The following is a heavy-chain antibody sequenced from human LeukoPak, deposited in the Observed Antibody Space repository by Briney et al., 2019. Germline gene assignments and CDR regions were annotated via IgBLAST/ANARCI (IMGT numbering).Heavy chain of an antibody. CDR3: ARTPPYYDSSVLYFAG. CDR1: GYTFTSYG. V-gene: IGHV1-18*01. Sequence: ASVKVSCKASGYTFTSYGISWVRQAPGQGLEWMGWISAYNGNTNYAQKLQGRVTMTTDTSTSTAYMELRSLRSDDTAVYYCARTPPYYDSSVLYFAGWGQGTLVTVSS. D-gene: IGHD3-22*01. J-gene: IGHJ4*02. CDR2: ISAYNGNT.